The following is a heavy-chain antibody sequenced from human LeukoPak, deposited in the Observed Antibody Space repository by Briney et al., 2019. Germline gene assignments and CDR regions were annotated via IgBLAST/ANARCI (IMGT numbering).Heavy chain of an antibody. J-gene: IGHJ6*02. D-gene: IGHD4-17*01. V-gene: IGHV4-34*01. CDR2: INHSGST. CDR1: GGSFSGYY. CDR3: AGGRYGDYYYYGMDV. Sequence: SETLSLTCAVYGGSFSGYYWSWIRQPPGKGLEWIGEINHSGSTNYNPSLKSRVTISVDTSKNQFSLKLSSVTAADTAVYYCAGGRYGDYYYYGMDVWGQGTTVTVSS.